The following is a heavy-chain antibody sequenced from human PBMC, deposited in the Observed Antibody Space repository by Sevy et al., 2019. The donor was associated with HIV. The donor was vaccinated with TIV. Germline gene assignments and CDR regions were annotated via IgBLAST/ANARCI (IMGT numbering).Heavy chain of an antibody. CDR1: GDSISGYY. CDR2: IHYSGIT. Sequence: SETLSLTCTVSGDSISGYYWSWIRQPPGKGLEWFGYIHYSGITNYNPPLKSRVTKSTDRSKNQISLNLSSVTAADTAVYYCANGISARLDYWGQGTLVTVSS. J-gene: IGHJ4*02. CDR3: ANGISARLDY. D-gene: IGHD6-6*01. V-gene: IGHV4-59*01.